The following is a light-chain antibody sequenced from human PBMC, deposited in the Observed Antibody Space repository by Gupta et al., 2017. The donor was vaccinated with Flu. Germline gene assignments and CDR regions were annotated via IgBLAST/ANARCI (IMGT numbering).Light chain of an antibody. CDR2: LSY. CDR3: QQYYSTRPGLT. V-gene: IGKV4-1*01. Sequence: IVMTQPTDSLPESLGERAYINCKSRQSVLYSSNNKNYLTWYQHKPRQPPKLHIYLSYTRKSGVPVRFSFSGSGTDFTLTISILQAEDVAVYYCQQYYSTRPGLTFGGGTKVEIK. CDR1: QSVLYSSNNKNY. J-gene: IGKJ4*01.